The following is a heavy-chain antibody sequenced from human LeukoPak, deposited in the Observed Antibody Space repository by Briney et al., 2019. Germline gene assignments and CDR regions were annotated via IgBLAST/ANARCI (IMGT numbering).Heavy chain of an antibody. J-gene: IGHJ5*02. CDR2: MNPNSGNT. D-gene: IGHD2-2*01. V-gene: IGHV1-8*02. Sequence: AASVKVSCKASRYTFTTYDIHWVRPAAGQGLAWMGWMNPNSGNTGYAQKFQGRVTMTRNTSISTAYMELSSLRSEDTAVYYCARVWCSSTNCLNGWFDPWGQGTLVTVSS. CDR1: RYTFTTYD. CDR3: ARVWCSSTNCLNGWFDP.